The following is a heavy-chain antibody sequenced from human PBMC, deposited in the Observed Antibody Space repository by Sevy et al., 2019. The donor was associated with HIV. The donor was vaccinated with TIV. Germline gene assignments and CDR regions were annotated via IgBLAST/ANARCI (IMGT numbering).Heavy chain of an antibody. CDR1: GFTFSSYG. V-gene: IGHV3-30*18. D-gene: IGHD3-3*01. J-gene: IGHJ5*01. CDR2: ISYDGSNK. CDR3: AKGGDFWSGYYAWGS. Sequence: GGSLRLSCAASGFTFSSYGMHWVRQAPGKGLEWVAVISYDGSNKYYADSVKGRFTISRDNSKNTLYLQMNSLRAEDTAVYYCAKGGDFWSGYYAWGSWGHGTLVTVSS.